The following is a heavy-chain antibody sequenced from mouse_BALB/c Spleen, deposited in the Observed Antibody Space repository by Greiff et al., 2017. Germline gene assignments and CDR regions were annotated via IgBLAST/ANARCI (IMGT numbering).Heavy chain of an antibody. Sequence: EVQLVESGGGLVQPGGSRKLSCAASGFTFSSFGMHWVRQAPEKGLEWVAYISSGSSTIYYADTVKGRFTISRDNPKNTLFLQMTSLRSEDTAMYYCARGLTGTGAMDYWGQGTSVTVSS. V-gene: IGHV5-17*02. CDR1: GFTFSSFG. CDR3: ARGLTGTGAMDY. CDR2: ISSGSSTI. D-gene: IGHD4-1*01. J-gene: IGHJ4*01.